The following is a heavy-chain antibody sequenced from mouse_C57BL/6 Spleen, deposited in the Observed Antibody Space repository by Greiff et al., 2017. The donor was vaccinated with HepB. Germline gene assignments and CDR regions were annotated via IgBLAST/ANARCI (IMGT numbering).Heavy chain of an antibody. J-gene: IGHJ1*03. CDR3: ARGDITTVVAGRDFDV. CDR1: GYTFTSYG. Sequence: QVQLQQSGAELARPGASVKLSCKASGYTFTSYGISWVKQRTGQGLEWIGEIYPRSGNTYYNEKFKGKATLTADKSASTAYMELRSLTSEDSAVYCCARGDITTVVAGRDFDVWGTGTTVTVSS. V-gene: IGHV1-81*01. CDR2: IYPRSGNT. D-gene: IGHD1-1*01.